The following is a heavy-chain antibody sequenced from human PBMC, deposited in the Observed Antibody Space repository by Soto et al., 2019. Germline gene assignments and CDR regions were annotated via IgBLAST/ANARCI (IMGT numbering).Heavy chain of an antibody. J-gene: IGHJ6*02. V-gene: IGHV3-33*01. CDR2: IWYDGSNK. CDR3: ARGYSSSTSPRLLPYYGMXV. Sequence: HPGGSLRLSFAASGFTFSSYGMHWVRQAPGKGLEWVSFIWYDGSNKYYADSVKVRFTIYRDNSKKTLYLQMNRLRAEDTAVYYCARGYSSSTSPRLLPYYGMXVWGQGTMVTVSS. D-gene: IGHD6-6*01. CDR1: GFTFSSYG.